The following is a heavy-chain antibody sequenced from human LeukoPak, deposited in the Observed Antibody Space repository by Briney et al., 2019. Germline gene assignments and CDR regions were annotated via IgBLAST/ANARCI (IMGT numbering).Heavy chain of an antibody. CDR1: GYTFTGYY. J-gene: IGHJ3*02. CDR3: ARGLRDYVWGSYRRREAFDI. Sequence: ASVKVSCKASGYTFTGYYIHWVRQAPGQGLECMGWMNPNSGNTGYAQKFQGRVTMTRNTSISTAYMELSSLRSEDTAVYYCARGLRDYVWGSYRRREAFDIWGQGTMVTVSS. D-gene: IGHD3-16*02. V-gene: IGHV1-8*02. CDR2: MNPNSGNT.